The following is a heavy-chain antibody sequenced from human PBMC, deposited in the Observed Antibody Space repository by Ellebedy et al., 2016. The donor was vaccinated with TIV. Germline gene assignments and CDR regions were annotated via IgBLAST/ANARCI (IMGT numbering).Heavy chain of an antibody. Sequence: GESLKISCAASGFTFNDYGIHWVRQAPGKGLEWVAVIWFDGSKKHYADSVKGRFTISRDNSKNTVHLQMNSLRVEDTAVYYCARQKRSDRVTLMSFDTWGRGTLVTVSS. D-gene: IGHD3-16*01. CDR2: IWFDGSKK. J-gene: IGHJ4*02. CDR3: ARQKRSDRVTLMSFDT. V-gene: IGHV3-33*01. CDR1: GFTFNDYG.